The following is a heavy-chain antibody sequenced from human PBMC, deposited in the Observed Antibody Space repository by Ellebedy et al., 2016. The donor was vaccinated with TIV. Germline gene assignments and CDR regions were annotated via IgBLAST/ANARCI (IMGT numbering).Heavy chain of an antibody. D-gene: IGHD3-10*02. CDR3: AGIADVRFDP. V-gene: IGHV3-7*01. Sequence: GESLKISCAASGFSFSTYWMSWVRQAPGKGLEWVANIKQDGSEEYYVDSVKGRFTISRDNAKNSLYLQMNSLRAEDTAVYYCAGIADVRFDPWGQGTLVSVSS. CDR1: GFSFSTYW. CDR2: IKQDGSEE. J-gene: IGHJ5*02.